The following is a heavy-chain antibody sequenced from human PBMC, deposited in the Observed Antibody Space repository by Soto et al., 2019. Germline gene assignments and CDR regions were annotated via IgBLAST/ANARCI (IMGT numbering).Heavy chain of an antibody. J-gene: IGHJ4*02. CDR2: LNPKSGGT. D-gene: IGHD3-22*01. Sequence: ASVKVSCKTSGYTFSAYYMHWVRQAPGQGLEWMGWLNPKSGGTLYAQKFQGRVTMTRDTSISTAYMELSRLRSDDTAVYYCARGGTFAYDTSGYSVYGGQGTLVTVSS. CDR3: ARGGTFAYDTSGYSVY. V-gene: IGHV1-2*02. CDR1: GYTFSAYY.